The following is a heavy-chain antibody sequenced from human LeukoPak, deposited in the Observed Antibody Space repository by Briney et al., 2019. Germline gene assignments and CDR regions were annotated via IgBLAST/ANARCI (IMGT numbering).Heavy chain of an antibody. CDR3: ARVPYCSSTSCYAGDYSTKTVFDY. V-gene: IGHV4-39*01. D-gene: IGHD2-2*01. CDR2: IYYSGST. CDR1: GGSISSSSYY. J-gene: IGHJ4*02. Sequence: SETLSLTCTVSGGSISSSSYYWGWIRQPPGKGLEWIGSIYYSGSTYYNPSLKSRVTISVDTPKNQFSLKLSSVTAADTAVYYCARVPYCSSTSCYAGDYSTKTVFDYWGQGTLVTVSS.